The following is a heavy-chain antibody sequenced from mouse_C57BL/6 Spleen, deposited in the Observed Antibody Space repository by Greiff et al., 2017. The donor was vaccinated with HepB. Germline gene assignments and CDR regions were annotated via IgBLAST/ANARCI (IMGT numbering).Heavy chain of an antibody. J-gene: IGHJ2*01. CDR3: ARDPNWDGGYFDY. Sequence: QVQLQQPGAELVKPGASVKLSCKASGYTFTSYWMHWVKQRPGQGLEWIGMIHPNSGSTNYNEKFKSKATLPVDKSSSTAYMQLSSLTSEDSAVYYCARDPNWDGGYFDYWGQGTTLTVSS. D-gene: IGHD4-1*01. CDR1: GYTFTSYW. V-gene: IGHV1-64*01. CDR2: IHPNSGST.